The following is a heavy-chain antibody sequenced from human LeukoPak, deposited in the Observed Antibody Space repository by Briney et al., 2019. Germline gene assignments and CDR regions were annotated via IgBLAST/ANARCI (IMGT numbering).Heavy chain of an antibody. D-gene: IGHD5-12*01. CDR3: ARLPSRGRFDP. CDR2: IYYSGST. CDR1: GGSISSYY. V-gene: IGHV4-59*01. Sequence: PSETLSLTCTVSGGSISSYYWSWIRQPPGKGLEWIGYIYYSGSTNYNPSLKSRVTISVDTSKNQFSLKLSSVTAADTAVYYCARLPSRGRFDPWGQRTLVTVSS. J-gene: IGHJ5*02.